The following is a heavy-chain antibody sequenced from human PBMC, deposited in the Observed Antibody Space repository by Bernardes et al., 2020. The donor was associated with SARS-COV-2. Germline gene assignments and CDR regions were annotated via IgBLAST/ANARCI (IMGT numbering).Heavy chain of an antibody. Sequence: GGSLRLSCSTSGFTFSRSAMGWVRQAPGRGLEWVSGISNNVGKIYADSVKGRFTISRDVFKNTLYLQMSDVRPEDTAIYYCAKDGGYGILARFDPWGQGTLVTVSS. J-gene: IGHJ5*02. CDR1: GFTFSRSA. V-gene: IGHV3-23*01. CDR3: AKDGGYGILARFDP. CDR2: ISNNVGK. D-gene: IGHD2-21*01.